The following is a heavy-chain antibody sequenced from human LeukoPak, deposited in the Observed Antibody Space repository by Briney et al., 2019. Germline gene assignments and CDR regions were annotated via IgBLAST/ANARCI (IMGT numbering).Heavy chain of an antibody. CDR2: ISSSSSYI. CDR3: ARDRMMTIDAFDI. D-gene: IGHD3-16*01. J-gene: IGHJ3*02. Sequence: GGSLRLSCAASGFTFSSYEMNWVRQAPGKGLEWVSYISSSSSYIYYADSVKGRFTISRDNAKNSLYLQMNSLRAEDTAVYYCARDRMMTIDAFDIWGQGTMVTVSS. V-gene: IGHV3-21*05. CDR1: GFTFSSYE.